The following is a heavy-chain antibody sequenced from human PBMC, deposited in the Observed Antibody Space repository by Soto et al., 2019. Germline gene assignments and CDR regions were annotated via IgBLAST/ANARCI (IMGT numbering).Heavy chain of an antibody. D-gene: IGHD4-17*01. J-gene: IGHJ4*02. CDR1: GYTFTSYD. CDR2: MNPNSGNT. CDR3: AHPAVTTRLDFNY. Sequence: QVQLVQSGAEVKKPGASVKVSCKASGYTFTSYDINWVRQATGQGLEWMGWMNPNSGNTGYAQKLQGKVTRTRNTSISTAYLELSSLRSEDTAVYYCAHPAVTTRLDFNYRGQGTLVTVSS. V-gene: IGHV1-8*01.